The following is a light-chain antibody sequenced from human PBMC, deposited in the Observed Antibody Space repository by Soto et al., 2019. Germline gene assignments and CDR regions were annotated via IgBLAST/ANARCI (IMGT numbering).Light chain of an antibody. V-gene: IGLV2-14*01. CDR1: NSDIGGYDF. Sequence: QSALTQPAFVSESLGQSITISCTGTNSDIGGYDFVSWYQQHPGTTPKLIIYEVSRRPSGVSNRFSGSKSGNTASLTVSGLQAEDEADYYCSSYAGSNNPYVFGTGTKLTVL. CDR3: SSYAGSNNPYV. CDR2: EVS. J-gene: IGLJ1*01.